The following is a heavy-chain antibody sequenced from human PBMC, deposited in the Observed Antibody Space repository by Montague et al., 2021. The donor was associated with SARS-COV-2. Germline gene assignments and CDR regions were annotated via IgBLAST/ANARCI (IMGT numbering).Heavy chain of an antibody. CDR2: IYYSGST. V-gene: IGHV4-59*08. D-gene: IGHD3-22*01. CDR1: GGSISFYY. CDR3: VSPSMILVL. Sequence: SETLSLTCTVSGGSISFYYWSWIRQPPGQGLEWIGYIYYSGSTNYSPSLKSRVTISVDTSKNQFYLRLNSVTAADTAVYYCVSPSMILVLWGQGTLVTVSS. J-gene: IGHJ4*02.